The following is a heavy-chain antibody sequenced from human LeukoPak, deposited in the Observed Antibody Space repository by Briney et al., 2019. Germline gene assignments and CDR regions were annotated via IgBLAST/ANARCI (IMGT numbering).Heavy chain of an antibody. CDR1: GYTFTGYY. D-gene: IGHD3-22*01. V-gene: IGHV1-2*02. Sequence: GASVKVSCKASGYTFTGYYMHWVRQAPGQGLERMGWINPNSGGTNYAQKFQGRVTMTRDTSISTAYMELSRLRSDDTAVYYCASEAINYYDSSGYFPWGQGTLVTVSS. J-gene: IGHJ5*02. CDR2: INPNSGGT. CDR3: ASEAINYYDSSGYFP.